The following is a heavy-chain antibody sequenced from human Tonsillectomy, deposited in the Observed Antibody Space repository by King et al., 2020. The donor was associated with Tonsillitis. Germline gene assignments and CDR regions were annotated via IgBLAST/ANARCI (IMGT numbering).Heavy chain of an antibody. J-gene: IGHJ4*02. D-gene: IGHD3-22*01. CDR1: GFSFDDYA. CDR2: ISWNSGTI. CDR3: TKDPDYCDSSTS. V-gene: IGHV3-9*01. Sequence: VQLVESGGALVQPGRSLRLSCAASGFSFDDYAMHWVRQAPGKGLVWVSGISWNSGTIGYADSVKGRFTISRDNAKNFLYLQMNSLRAEDTALYYCTKDPDYCDSSTSWGQGTLVTVSS.